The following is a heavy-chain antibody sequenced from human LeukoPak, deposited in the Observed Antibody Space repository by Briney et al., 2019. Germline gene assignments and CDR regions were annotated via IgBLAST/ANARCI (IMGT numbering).Heavy chain of an antibody. CDR2: IGTRSNPI. D-gene: IGHD1-26*01. CDR3: AREARGSGRDFDY. V-gene: IGHV3-11*01. Sequence: GGSLRLSCAASGFSFSDFYMSWIRQAPGMGLELISYIGTRSNPIYYADSVKGRFTISRDDAKNSLYLQMNSLRDEDTAVYFCAREARGSGRDFDYWGQGILVTVSS. J-gene: IGHJ4*02. CDR1: GFSFSDFY.